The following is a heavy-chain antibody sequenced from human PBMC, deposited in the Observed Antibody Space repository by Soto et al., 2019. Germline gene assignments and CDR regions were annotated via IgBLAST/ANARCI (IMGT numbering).Heavy chain of an antibody. CDR3: ARSIVVVTAADY. V-gene: IGHV1-3*01. J-gene: IGHJ4*02. CDR2: INAGNGNT. Sequence: QVQLVQSGAEVKKPGASVKVSCKASGYTFTSYAMHWVRQAPGQRLEWMGWINAGNGNTKYSQKLQDRVTITRDTTASTAYMELSRLRSEDTAVYYCARSIVVVTAADYWGQGTLVTVSS. D-gene: IGHD2-21*02. CDR1: GYTFTSYA.